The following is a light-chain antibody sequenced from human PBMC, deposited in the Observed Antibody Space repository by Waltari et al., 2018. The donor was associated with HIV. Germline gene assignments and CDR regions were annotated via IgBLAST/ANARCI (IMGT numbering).Light chain of an antibody. CDR1: QSVSSD. CDR2: DAS. CDR3: QQRSNWPRT. Sequence: EIVLTQSPATLSLSPGERATLSCRASQSVSSDLAWYQQQPGQAPRRLIYDASNRATGIPARFSGSGSGTDFTLTISSLEPEDFAVYYCQQRSNWPRTFGQGTKVDFK. V-gene: IGKV3-11*01. J-gene: IGKJ1*01.